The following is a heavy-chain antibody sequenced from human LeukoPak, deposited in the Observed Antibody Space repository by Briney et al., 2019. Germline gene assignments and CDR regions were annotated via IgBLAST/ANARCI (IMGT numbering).Heavy chain of an antibody. CDR1: GFTFSSYG. Sequence: GGSLRLSCAASGFTFSSYGMHWVRQAPGKGLEWVAVISYDGSNKYYADSVKGRFTISRDNSKNTLYLQMNSLRAEDTAVYYCAKDPKYYYGSGSARLGYYYYYYGMDVWGQGTTVTVSS. D-gene: IGHD3-10*01. V-gene: IGHV3-30*18. CDR3: AKDPKYYYGSGSARLGYYYYYYGMDV. J-gene: IGHJ6*02. CDR2: ISYDGSNK.